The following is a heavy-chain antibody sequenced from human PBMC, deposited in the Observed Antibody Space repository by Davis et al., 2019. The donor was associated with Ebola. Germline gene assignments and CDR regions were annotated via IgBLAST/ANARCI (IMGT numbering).Heavy chain of an antibody. CDR2: IYHSGST. CDR1: GGPISSSNW. V-gene: IGHV4-4*02. J-gene: IGHJ4*02. CDR3: ARGRYSGSSFDY. D-gene: IGHD1-26*01. Sequence: MPSETLSLTCAVSGGPISSSNWWSWVHQPPGKGLEWIGEIYHSGSTNYNPSLKSRVTISVDKSKNQFSLKLSSVTAADTAVYYCARGRYSGSSFDYWGQGTLVTVSS.